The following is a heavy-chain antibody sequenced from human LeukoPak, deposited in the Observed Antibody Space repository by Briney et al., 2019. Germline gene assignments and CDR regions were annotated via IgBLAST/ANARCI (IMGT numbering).Heavy chain of an antibody. CDR2: IKEDGSDK. V-gene: IGHV3-7*01. D-gene: IGHD6-19*01. CDR1: GFTFSSYW. J-gene: IGHJ4*02. CDR3: ARVRGIAVAGTASIYFDY. Sequence: PGGSLRLSCAASGFTFSSYWMSWVRQAPGKGLEWVANIKEDGSDKYYVDSVKGRFTISRDNAKNSLYLQMNSMRAEDTAVYYCARVRGIAVAGTASIYFDYWGQGTLVTVSS.